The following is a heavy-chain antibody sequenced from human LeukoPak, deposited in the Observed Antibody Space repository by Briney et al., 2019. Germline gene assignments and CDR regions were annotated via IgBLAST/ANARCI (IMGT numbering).Heavy chain of an antibody. J-gene: IGHJ5*02. V-gene: IGHV4-59*01. CDR1: GDSMNEYY. Sequence: SETLSLTCTVSGDSMNEYYWSWVRQPPGKGLEWIGHIYYSGSTNYNPSLKSRVTISVDTSKNQFSLKLRSVIAADTAVYYCARMSGSNWFDPWGQGTLVTVSS. CDR2: IYYSGST. CDR3: ARMSGSNWFDP. D-gene: IGHD2-15*01.